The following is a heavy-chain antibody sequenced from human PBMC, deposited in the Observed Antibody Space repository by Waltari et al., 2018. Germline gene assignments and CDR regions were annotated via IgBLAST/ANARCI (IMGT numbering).Heavy chain of an antibody. CDR1: GYTFTDYY. V-gene: IGHV1-69-2*01. J-gene: IGHJ4*02. CDR3: ASSTIAARPDY. D-gene: IGHD6-6*01. Sequence: EVQLVHSGAEVKKPGATVKISCKASGYTFTDYYMHWVQQAPGKGLEWMGRVDPEDGETIDAEKFQGRVTITADTSTDTAYMELSSLRSEDTAVYYCASSTIAARPDYWGQGTLVTVSS. CDR2: VDPEDGET.